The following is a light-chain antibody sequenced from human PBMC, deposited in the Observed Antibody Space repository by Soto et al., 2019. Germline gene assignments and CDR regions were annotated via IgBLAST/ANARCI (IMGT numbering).Light chain of an antibody. Sequence: QSVLTQPPSASGTPGQRFTIFCSGSSSNIGANPINWYQQLPGTAPKLLIYNNDQRPSGVPDRFSASKSGTSASLAISGLQSEDEADYYCEAWDDSLYGAVLGGGTKLTVL. CDR2: NND. V-gene: IGLV1-44*01. CDR1: SSNIGANP. J-gene: IGLJ2*01. CDR3: EAWDDSLYGAV.